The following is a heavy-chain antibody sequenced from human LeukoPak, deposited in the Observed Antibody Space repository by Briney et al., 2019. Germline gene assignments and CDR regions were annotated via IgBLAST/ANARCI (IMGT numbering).Heavy chain of an antibody. D-gene: IGHD2-15*01. J-gene: IGHJ5*02. CDR2: ISGYNGKT. Sequence: ASVKVSCKASGYTFNTYGITWVRQAPGQGLEWMGWISGYNGKTKYAQKIQDRVTMTTDTSTNTAYMELRSLTSDDTAVYYCARAGAVVDNWFDPWGQGTLVTVSS. V-gene: IGHV1-18*01. CDR3: ARAGAVVDNWFDP. CDR1: GYTFNTYG.